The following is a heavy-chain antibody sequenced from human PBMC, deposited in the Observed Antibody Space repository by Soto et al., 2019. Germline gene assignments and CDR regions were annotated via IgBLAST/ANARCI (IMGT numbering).Heavy chain of an antibody. CDR2: ISSSSSYI. V-gene: IGHV3-21*01. CDR1: GFTFSSYS. D-gene: IGHD6-6*01. Sequence: GGSLRLSCAASGFTFSSYSMNWVRQAPGKGLEWVSSISSSSSYIYYADSVKGRFTISRDNAKNSLYLQMNSLRAEDTAVYYCARALRVGQLVTLLGYYYYYMDVWGKGTTVTVSS. J-gene: IGHJ6*03. CDR3: ARALRVGQLVTLLGYYYYYMDV.